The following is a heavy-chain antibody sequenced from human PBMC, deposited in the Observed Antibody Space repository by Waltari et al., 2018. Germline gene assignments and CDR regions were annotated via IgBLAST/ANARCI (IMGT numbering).Heavy chain of an antibody. Sequence: QVQLVESGGGVVQPGRSLRLSCAAAGFTFSSSAMHWARQAPGKGLELVAVISYDGSNKYYADSVKGRFTISRDNSKNTLYLQMNSLRAEDTAVYYCARAEIHDAFDIWGQGTMVTVSS. V-gene: IGHV3-30-3*01. J-gene: IGHJ3*02. CDR3: ARAEIHDAFDI. CDR2: ISYDGSNK. CDR1: GFTFSSSA.